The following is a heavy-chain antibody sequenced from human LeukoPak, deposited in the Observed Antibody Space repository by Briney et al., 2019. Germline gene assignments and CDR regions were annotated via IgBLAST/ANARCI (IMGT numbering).Heavy chain of an antibody. CDR1: GGTFSSYA. V-gene: IGHV1-69*06. D-gene: IGHD3-3*01. CDR2: IIPIFGTA. J-gene: IGHJ5*02. CDR3: ARDQAIFGVVITNNWFDP. Sequence: SVKVSCKASGGTFSSYAISWVRQAPGQGLEWMGGIIPIFGTANYAQKFQGRVTITADKSTSTAYMELSSLRSEDTAVYYCARDQAIFGVVITNNWFDPWGQGTLVTVSS.